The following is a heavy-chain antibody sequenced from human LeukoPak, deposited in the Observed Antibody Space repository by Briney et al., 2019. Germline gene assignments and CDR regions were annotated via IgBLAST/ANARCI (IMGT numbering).Heavy chain of an antibody. J-gene: IGHJ5*02. CDR3: ARDGAGGYCSSTRCYVFDP. CDR2: ITPIFGTA. V-gene: IGHV1-69*06. Sequence: ASVKVSCKASGYTFTTYGIAWLRQAPGQGLEWMGRITPIFGTANYAQKFQGRVTITADKSTNTAYMELSSLRSEDTAVYYCARDGAGGYCSSTRCYVFDPWGQGTLVTVSS. CDR1: GYTFTTYG. D-gene: IGHD2-2*01.